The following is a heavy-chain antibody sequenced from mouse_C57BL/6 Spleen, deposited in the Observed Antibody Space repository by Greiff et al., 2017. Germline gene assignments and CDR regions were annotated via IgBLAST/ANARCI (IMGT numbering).Heavy chain of an antibody. CDR3: ARFHLLLRYYFDY. Sequence: QVQLQQSGAELMKPGASVKLSCKATGYTFTGYWIEWVKQRPGHGLEWIGEILPGSGRTKYNEKFKGKATFTADTSSNTAYMQLSSLTTEDSAIYYCARFHLLLRYYFDYWGQGTTLTVSS. D-gene: IGHD1-1*01. CDR2: ILPGSGRT. CDR1: GYTFTGYW. J-gene: IGHJ2*01. V-gene: IGHV1-9*01.